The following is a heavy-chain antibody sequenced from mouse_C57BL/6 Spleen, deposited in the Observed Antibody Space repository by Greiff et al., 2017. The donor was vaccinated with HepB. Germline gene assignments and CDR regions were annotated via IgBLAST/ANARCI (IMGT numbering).Heavy chain of an antibody. CDR1: GYTFTSYG. V-gene: IGHV1-81*01. D-gene: IGHD1-1*01. J-gene: IGHJ2*01. CDR2: IYPRSGNT. CDR3: ARGDYGSSYNFDY. Sequence: VQLQESGAELARPGASVKLSCKASGYTFTSYGISWVKQRTGQGLEWIGEIYPRSGNTYYNEKFKGKATLTADKSSSTAYMELRSLTSEDSAVYFCARGDYGSSYNFDYWGQGTTLTVSS.